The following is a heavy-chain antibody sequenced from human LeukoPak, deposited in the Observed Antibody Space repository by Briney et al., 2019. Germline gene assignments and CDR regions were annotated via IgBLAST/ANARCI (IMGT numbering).Heavy chain of an antibody. D-gene: IGHD5-24*01. Sequence: SGGSLRLSCAASGFTFSSYGMHWVRQAPGKGLEWVAVISYDGSNKYYADSVKGRFTISRDNSKNTLYLQMNSLRAEDTAVYYCARPWGDGYNSYFDYWGQGTLVTVSS. CDR2: ISYDGSNK. V-gene: IGHV3-30*03. J-gene: IGHJ4*02. CDR1: GFTFSSYG. CDR3: ARPWGDGYNSYFDY.